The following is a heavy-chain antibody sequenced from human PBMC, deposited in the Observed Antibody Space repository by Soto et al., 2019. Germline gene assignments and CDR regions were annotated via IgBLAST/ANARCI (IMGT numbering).Heavy chain of an antibody. CDR2: GSNSGTT. D-gene: IGHD4-17*01. J-gene: IGHJ4*02. CDR3: ARGATVTQYDY. V-gene: IGHV4-61*01. Sequence: QVQLQESGPGLVKPSETLSLTCSVSGVSVSSGWFYWAWIRQPPGKGLEWIGFGSNSGTTNYKPSLKSRVTISVDTCRSQISLKVNSLTAADTAVYYCARGATVTQYDYWGQGTQVTVSS. CDR1: GVSVSSGWFY.